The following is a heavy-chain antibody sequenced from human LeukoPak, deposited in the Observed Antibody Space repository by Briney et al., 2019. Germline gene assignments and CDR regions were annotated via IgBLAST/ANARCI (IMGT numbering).Heavy chain of an antibody. CDR2: INHSGST. D-gene: IGHD6-13*01. CDR3: ARGRDVSSWRNFDY. J-gene: IGHJ4*02. CDR1: GGSFSGYY. V-gene: IGHV4-34*01. Sequence: SETLSLTCAVSGGSFSGYYWSWIRQPPGKGLEWIGEINHSGSTSYNPSLKSRVTISVDTSKNQFSLKLSSVTAADTAVYYCARGRDVSSWRNFDYWGQGTLVTVSS.